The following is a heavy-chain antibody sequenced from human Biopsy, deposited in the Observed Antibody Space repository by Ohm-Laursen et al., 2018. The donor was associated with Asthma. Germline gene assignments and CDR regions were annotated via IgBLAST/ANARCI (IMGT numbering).Heavy chain of an antibody. D-gene: IGHD6-6*01. Sequence: SLRLSCSASGFTFTDYWMHWVRQAPGKGLEWVSFIWYDGRKKTYADSVKGRFTISRDNSKNTLYLQMNSLRPEDTAVYYCARKIAARGGMGVWGQGTTVTVSS. V-gene: IGHV3-33*08. J-gene: IGHJ6*02. CDR1: GFTFTDYW. CDR2: IWYDGRKK. CDR3: ARKIAARGGMGV.